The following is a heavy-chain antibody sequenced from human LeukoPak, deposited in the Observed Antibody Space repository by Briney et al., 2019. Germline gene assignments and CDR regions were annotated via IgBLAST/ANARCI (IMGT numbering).Heavy chain of an antibody. Sequence: ASVKVSCKASGGTFSSYAISWVRQAPGQGLEWMGWMNPNSGNTGYAQKFQGRVTMTRNTSISTAYMELSSLRSEDTAVYYCARDAGHTVTLPNYWGQGTLVTVSS. CDR3: ARDAGHTVTLPNY. J-gene: IGHJ4*02. CDR2: MNPNSGNT. D-gene: IGHD4-17*01. CDR1: GGTFSSYA. V-gene: IGHV1-8*02.